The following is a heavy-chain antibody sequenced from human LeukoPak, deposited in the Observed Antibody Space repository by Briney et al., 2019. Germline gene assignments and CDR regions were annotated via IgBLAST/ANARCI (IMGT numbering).Heavy chain of an antibody. J-gene: IGHJ5*02. CDR3: AGRLGYCSSTSCYRWFDP. V-gene: IGHV4-34*01. Sequence: SETLSLTCAVYGESFSGYYWSWIRQAPGKGLEWIGEINHSGSTNYNPSLKSRVTISVDTSKNQFSLKLSSVTAADTAVYYCAGRLGYCSSTSCYRWFDPWGQGTLVTVSS. CDR2: INHSGST. CDR1: GESFSGYY. D-gene: IGHD2-2*02.